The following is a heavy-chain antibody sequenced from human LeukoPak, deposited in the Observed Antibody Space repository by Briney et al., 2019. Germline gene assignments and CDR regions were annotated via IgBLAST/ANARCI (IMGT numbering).Heavy chain of an antibody. CDR3: ARADCSSTSCYELDY. CDR2: ISSSDTTV. J-gene: IGHJ4*02. Sequence: EGSLRLSCAGSGFTFSDYYMSWIRQAPGKGLEWVSYISSSDTTVYYADSVKGRFTISRDNAQNSLYLQMNTLRADDTAVYYCARADCSSTSCYELDYWGQGTLVTVSS. V-gene: IGHV3-11*04. CDR1: GFTFSDYY. D-gene: IGHD2-2*01.